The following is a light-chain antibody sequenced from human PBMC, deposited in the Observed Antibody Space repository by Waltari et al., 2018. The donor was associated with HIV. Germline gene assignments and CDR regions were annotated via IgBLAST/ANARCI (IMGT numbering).Light chain of an antibody. CDR3: QSADNSDTYYV. CDR1: SLADQS. CDR2: KDT. J-gene: IGLJ1*01. Sequence: SYELTQPPSISVPPGQTARITCSGDSLADQSVDWYQQQPGQAPLLVMYKDTERPSGIPERFFGSTSGTTVTLTIDGVQAEDEADYYCQSADNSDTYYVFGSGTKVTVL. V-gene: IGLV3-25*03.